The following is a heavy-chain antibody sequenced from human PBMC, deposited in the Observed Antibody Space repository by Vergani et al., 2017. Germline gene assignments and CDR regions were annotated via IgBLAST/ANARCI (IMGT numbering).Heavy chain of an antibody. CDR2: IKQDGSEK. CDR1: GFTFSSYW. J-gene: IGHJ3*02. Sequence: VQLVESGGGVVQPGRSLRLSCAASGFTFSSYWMSWVRQAPGKGLEWVANIKQDGSEKYYVDSVKGRFTISRDNAKNSLYLQMNSLRAEDTAVYYCARVIQYQLPAFDIWGQGTMVTVSS. V-gene: IGHV3-7*03. D-gene: IGHD2-2*01. CDR3: ARVIQYQLPAFDI.